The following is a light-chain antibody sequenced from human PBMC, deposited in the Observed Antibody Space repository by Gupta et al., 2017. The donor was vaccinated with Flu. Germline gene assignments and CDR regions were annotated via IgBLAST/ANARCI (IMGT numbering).Light chain of an antibody. CDR3: ASWDDTQNGGV. Sequence: TISSPGSSSNIGSNTVCWYQRLPRAPPNLLNYNDNRRPSGVPDLFSGTNSDTSAALTISGLQSEDEADYYCASWDDTQNGGVFGGGTKLTVL. CDR1: SSNIGSNT. V-gene: IGLV1-44*01. J-gene: IGLJ3*02. CDR2: NDN.